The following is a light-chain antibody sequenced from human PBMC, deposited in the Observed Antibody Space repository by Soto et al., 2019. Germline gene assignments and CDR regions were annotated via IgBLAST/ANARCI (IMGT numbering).Light chain of an antibody. V-gene: IGKV3-20*01. Sequence: EIVLTQSPGTLSLSPGERATLSCRASQSVSSSYLAWYQQKPGQAPRLLIYSSSSRATGIPDRFSGSGSGTDFTLTISGLVPEDFAVYYCQQYGSSLSVGGGTKVDIK. J-gene: IGKJ4*01. CDR2: SSS. CDR1: QSVSSSY. CDR3: QQYGSSLS.